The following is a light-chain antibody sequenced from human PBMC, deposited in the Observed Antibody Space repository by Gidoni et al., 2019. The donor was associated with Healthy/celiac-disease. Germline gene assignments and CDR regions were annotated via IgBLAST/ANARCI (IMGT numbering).Light chain of an antibody. CDR3: QSYDSSLVWV. V-gene: IGLV1-40*01. Sequence: QSVLTQPPSVSGAPGQRVTISCTGSSSNIGAGYDVHWYQQLPGTAPKLLLYGNSNRPSGVPDRFSGSKSGTSASLAITGLQAEDEADYYCQSYDSSLVWVFGGGTKLTVL. CDR1: SSNIGAGYD. CDR2: GNS. J-gene: IGLJ3*02.